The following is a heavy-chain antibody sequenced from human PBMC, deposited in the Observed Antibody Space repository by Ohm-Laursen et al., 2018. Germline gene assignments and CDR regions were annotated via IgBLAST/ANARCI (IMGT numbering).Heavy chain of an antibody. CDR2: IKSKTDGGTT. Sequence: SLRLSCAASGFTFINAWMNWVRQAPGKGLEWVGRIKSKTDGGTTDYATPVKSRFTISKDDSKNTLYLQMNSLKTEDTAVYYCIHISATGVYWGQGTLVTVSS. D-gene: IGHD6-13*01. CDR1: GFTFINAW. J-gene: IGHJ4*02. CDR3: IHISATGVY. V-gene: IGHV3-15*01.